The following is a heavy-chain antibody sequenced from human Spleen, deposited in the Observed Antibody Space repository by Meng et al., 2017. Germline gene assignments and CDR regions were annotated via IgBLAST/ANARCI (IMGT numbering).Heavy chain of an antibody. V-gene: IGHV6-1*01. D-gene: IGHD6-25*01. CDR1: GDSVSTNSAA. Sequence: QVQLQQSGPGLVKPSQTLSRTCAISGDSVSTNSAAWNWIRQSPSGGLEWLGRTYYKSKWYNDYAESVISRITINPDTSKNQFSLQLNSVTPEDTAVYYCARDPAAFDFWGQGILVTVSS. CDR2: TYYKSKWYN. J-gene: IGHJ4*02. CDR3: ARDPAAFDF.